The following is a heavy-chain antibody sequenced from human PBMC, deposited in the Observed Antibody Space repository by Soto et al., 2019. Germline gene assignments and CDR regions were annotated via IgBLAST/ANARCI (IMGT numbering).Heavy chain of an antibody. CDR3: AREVRYYYDSSGPGWFDP. J-gene: IGHJ5*02. Sequence: ASVQVSCKASGYTLTSYGISWVRQAPGQGLEWMGWISAYNGNTNYAQKLQGRVTMTTDTSTSTAYMELRSLRSDDTAVYYCAREVRYYYDSSGPGWFDPWGQGTLVTVSS. V-gene: IGHV1-18*01. CDR2: ISAYNGNT. D-gene: IGHD3-22*01. CDR1: GYTLTSYG.